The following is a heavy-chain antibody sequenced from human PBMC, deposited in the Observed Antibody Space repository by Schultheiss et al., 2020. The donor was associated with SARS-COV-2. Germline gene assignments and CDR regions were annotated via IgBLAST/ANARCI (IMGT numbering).Heavy chain of an antibody. V-gene: IGHV4-34*01. Sequence: SETLSLTCTVSGGSISSYYWSWIRQPPGKGLEWIGEINHSGSTNYNPSLKSRVTISVDTSKNQFSLKLSSVTAADTAVYYCARGNIVVVVAATRSSWFDPWGQGTLVTVSS. CDR2: INHSGST. CDR1: GGSISSYY. CDR3: ARGNIVVVVAATRSSWFDP. D-gene: IGHD2-15*01. J-gene: IGHJ5*02.